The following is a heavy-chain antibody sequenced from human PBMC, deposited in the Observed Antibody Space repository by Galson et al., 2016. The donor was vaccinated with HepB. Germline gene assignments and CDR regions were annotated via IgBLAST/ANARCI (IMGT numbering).Heavy chain of an antibody. CDR2: IYSGGNT. D-gene: IGHD6-13*01. CDR3: ARNPGASTWG. V-gene: IGHV3-66*01. Sequence: SLRLSCAASGFTFSRFWMSWVRQAPGKGLEWVSLIYSGGNTLYADSVKGRFSISRDNSKNTLYLQMNSLSAEATAVYYCARNPGASTWGWGQGTLVTVAS. CDR1: GFTFSRFW. J-gene: IGHJ4*02.